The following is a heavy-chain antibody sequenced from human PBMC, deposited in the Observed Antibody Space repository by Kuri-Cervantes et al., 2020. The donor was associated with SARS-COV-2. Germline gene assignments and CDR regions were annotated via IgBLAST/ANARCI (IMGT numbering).Heavy chain of an antibody. J-gene: IGHJ4*02. D-gene: IGHD3-22*01. CDR2: ISYDGGYE. V-gene: IGHV3-30*03. CDR3: ARDPYVGGGYYLLDF. Sequence: GGSLRLSCAASGFSFSSYALHWVRQGPGKGMEWVAIISYDGGYENYADSVQGRFTISRDNDKHTLYLQVNSVKTEDTAVYYCARDPYVGGGYYLLDFWGQGTLVTVSS. CDR1: GFSFSSYA.